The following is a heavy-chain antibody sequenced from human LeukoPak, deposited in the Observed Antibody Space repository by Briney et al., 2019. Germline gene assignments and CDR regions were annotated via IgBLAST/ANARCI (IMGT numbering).Heavy chain of an antibody. J-gene: IGHJ4*02. D-gene: IGHD3-22*01. CDR2: ISGSGGST. Sequence: PGGSLRLSCAASGFTFSSYAMSWVRQAPGKGLEWVSAISGSGGSTYYADSVKGRFTISRDNSKNTLYLQMNSLRAEDTAVYYCAKDPPPYYYDSSGLAGDYWGQGTLVTVSS. V-gene: IGHV3-23*01. CDR3: AKDPPPYYYDSSGLAGDY. CDR1: GFTFSSYA.